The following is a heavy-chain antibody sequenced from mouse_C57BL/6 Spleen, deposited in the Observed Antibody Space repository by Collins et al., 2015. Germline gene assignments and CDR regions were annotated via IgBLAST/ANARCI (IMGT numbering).Heavy chain of an antibody. D-gene: IGHD2-4*01. J-gene: IGHJ4*01. CDR1: GYSITSGYC. V-gene: IGHV3-6*02. CDR3: ARGMTTTAMDY. CDR2: INYDGSN. Sequence: DVQLQESGPGLVKPSQSLSXPCSVTGYSITSGYCWNWIRQFPGNKLEWMGYINYDGSNDCNPSLKNRISISRDTSKNQFFLKLNSVTTEDTATYYCARGMTTTAMDYWGQGTSVTVSS.